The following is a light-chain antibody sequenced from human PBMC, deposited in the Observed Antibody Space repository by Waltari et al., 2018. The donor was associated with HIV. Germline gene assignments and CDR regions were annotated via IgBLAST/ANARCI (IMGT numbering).Light chain of an antibody. Sequence: SSELTQDPAVSVALGQTVRITCQGDSLRTYYASWYQQKPGQAPVLVFFGKNNLPSGIPDRFSGSTSGNTASLTITGAQAEDEADYYCNSRDSSGDLYVFGTATKVTVL. CDR2: GKN. CDR3: NSRDSSGDLYV. J-gene: IGLJ1*01. CDR1: SLRTYY. V-gene: IGLV3-19*01.